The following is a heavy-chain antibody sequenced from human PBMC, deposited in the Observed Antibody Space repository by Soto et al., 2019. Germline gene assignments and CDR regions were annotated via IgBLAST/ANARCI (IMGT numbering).Heavy chain of an antibody. CDR3: ARDGEGF. CDR2: INTDGSDT. D-gene: IGHD2-21*01. J-gene: IGHJ4*02. CDR1: GVTFSSNW. Sequence: EVQLVESGGGLVQPGGSLRLSCAASGVTFSSNWMHWVRRVPGRGLVWVARINTDGSDTNYVDSVKGRFTVSRDNAKNTLYLQMNSLRVEDTAVYYCARDGEGFWGQGTLVTVSS. V-gene: IGHV3-74*01.